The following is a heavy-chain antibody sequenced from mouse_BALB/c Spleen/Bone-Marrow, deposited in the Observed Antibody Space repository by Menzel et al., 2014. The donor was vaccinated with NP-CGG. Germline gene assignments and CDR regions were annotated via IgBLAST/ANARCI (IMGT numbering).Heavy chain of an antibody. CDR1: GFTFSSFG. Sequence: EVKVEESGGGLVQPGGSRKLSCAASGFTFSSFGMHWVRQAPEKGLEWVAYISSGSSTIYYADTVKGRFTISRDNPKNTLFLQMTSLRSEDTAMYYCARPFYYCFDVWGAGTTVTVSS. CDR3: ARPFYYCFDV. J-gene: IGHJ1*01. V-gene: IGHV5-17*02. CDR2: ISSGSSTI. D-gene: IGHD1-1*01.